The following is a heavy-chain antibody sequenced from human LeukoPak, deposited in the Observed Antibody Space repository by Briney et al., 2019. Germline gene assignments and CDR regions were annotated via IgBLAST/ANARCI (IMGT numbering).Heavy chain of an antibody. D-gene: IGHD5-12*01. CDR1: GGSISSGGYY. V-gene: IGHV4-31*03. Sequence: PSQTLTLTCTVSGGSISSGGYYWSWIRQHPGKGLEWIGNIYYSGTTYYNPSLKSRVTISVDTSKNQFSLKLSSVTAADTAVYYCARDVGYSGYEHFDNWGQGTLVTVSS. CDR3: ARDVGYSGYEHFDN. CDR2: IYYSGTT. J-gene: IGHJ4*02.